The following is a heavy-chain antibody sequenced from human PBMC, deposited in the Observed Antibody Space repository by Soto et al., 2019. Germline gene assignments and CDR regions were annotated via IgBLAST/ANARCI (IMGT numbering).Heavy chain of an antibody. J-gene: IGHJ4*02. CDR2: IYYSGST. D-gene: IGHD3-22*01. Sequence: SETLSLTCTVSGGSISSGGYYWSWIRQHPGKGLEWIGYIYYSGSTYYNPSLKSRVTISVDTSKNQFSLKLSSVTAAGTAVYYCARWSQYDSSGYRGYRFDYWGQGTLVTVSS. V-gene: IGHV4-31*03. CDR3: ARWSQYDSSGYRGYRFDY. CDR1: GGSISSGGYY.